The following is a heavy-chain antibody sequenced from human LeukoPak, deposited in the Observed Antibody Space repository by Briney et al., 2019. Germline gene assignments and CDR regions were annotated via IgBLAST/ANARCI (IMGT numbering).Heavy chain of an antibody. J-gene: IGHJ3*02. Sequence: PSETLSLTCAVYGGSFSGYYWSWIRQPPGKGLEWIGEINHSGSTNYNPSLKSRVTISVDTSKNQFSLQLNSVTPEDTAVYYCARVPYYYDSSGYDDAFDIWGQGTMVTVSS. CDR2: INHSGST. D-gene: IGHD3-22*01. V-gene: IGHV4-34*01. CDR1: GGSFSGYY. CDR3: ARVPYYYDSSGYDDAFDI.